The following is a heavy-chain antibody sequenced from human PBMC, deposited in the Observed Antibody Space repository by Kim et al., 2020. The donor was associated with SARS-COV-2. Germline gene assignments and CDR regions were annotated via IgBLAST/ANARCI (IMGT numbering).Heavy chain of an antibody. V-gene: IGHV3-30*18. D-gene: IGHD1-20*01. CDR1: GFTFSSYG. CDR2: ISYDGSNK. Sequence: GGSLRLSCAASGFTFSSYGMHWVRQAPGKGLEWVAVISYDGSNKYYADSVKGRFTISRDNSKNTLYLQMNSLRAEDTAVYYCAKDPNWIGLVDYWGQGTLVTVSS. CDR3: AKDPNWIGLVDY. J-gene: IGHJ4*02.